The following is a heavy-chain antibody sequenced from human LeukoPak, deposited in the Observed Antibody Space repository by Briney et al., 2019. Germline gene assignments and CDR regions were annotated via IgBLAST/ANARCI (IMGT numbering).Heavy chain of an antibody. CDR3: ARGRRQWQPFDI. V-gene: IGHV3-11*01. J-gene: IGHJ3*02. CDR2: ISSSGSSI. Sequence: KPGGSLRLSCAASGFTFSDFYMTWIRQAPGKGPEWVSFISSSGSSIYYADSVKGRFTISRDNAKNSLYLQMNSLRVEDTAVYYCARGRRQWQPFDIWGQGTMVTVSS. D-gene: IGHD6-19*01. CDR1: GFTFSDFY.